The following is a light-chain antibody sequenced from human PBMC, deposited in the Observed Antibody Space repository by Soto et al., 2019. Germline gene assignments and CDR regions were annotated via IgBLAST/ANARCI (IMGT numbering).Light chain of an antibody. J-gene: IGLJ2*01. Sequence: QPVLTQPPSVCGAPGQRVTISCTGSRSNNGAGYDVHWYQQLPGTAPKLLIYGNSNRPSGVPDRFSGSKSGTSASLAITGLQAADEADYSCQSYDSCLSGSVVFGGGTKLTVL. V-gene: IGLV1-40*01. CDR3: QSYDSCLSGSVV. CDR2: GNS. CDR1: RSNNGAGYD.